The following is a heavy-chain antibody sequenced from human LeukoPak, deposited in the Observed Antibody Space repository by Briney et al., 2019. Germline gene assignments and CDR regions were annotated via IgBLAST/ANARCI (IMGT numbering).Heavy chain of an antibody. CDR3: ARDARFGELPHIYYMDV. D-gene: IGHD3-10*01. J-gene: IGHJ6*03. CDR2: IKQDGSEK. V-gene: IGHV3-7*01. Sequence: PGGSLRLSCAASGFTFSSYWMSWVRQAPGKGLEWVANIKQDGSEKYYVDSVKGRFTISRDNAKNSLYLQMNSLRAEDTAVYYCARDARFGELPHIYYMDVWGKGTTVTISS. CDR1: GFTFSSYW.